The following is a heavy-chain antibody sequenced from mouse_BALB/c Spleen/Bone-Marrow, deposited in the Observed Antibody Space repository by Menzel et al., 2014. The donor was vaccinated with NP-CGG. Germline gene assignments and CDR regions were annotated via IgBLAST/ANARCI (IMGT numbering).Heavy chain of an antibody. D-gene: IGHD2-10*02. Sequence: EVKLMESGGGLVQPGGSLRLSCATSGFTFTDYYMSWVRQPPGKALEWLGFIRNKANGYTTEYSASVKGRFTISRDNSQSILYLQMNTLRAEDSATYYCAREYGNYVRFAYWGQGTLVTASA. J-gene: IGHJ3*01. CDR3: AREYGNYVRFAY. CDR2: IRNKANGYTT. V-gene: IGHV7-3*02. CDR1: GFTFTDYY.